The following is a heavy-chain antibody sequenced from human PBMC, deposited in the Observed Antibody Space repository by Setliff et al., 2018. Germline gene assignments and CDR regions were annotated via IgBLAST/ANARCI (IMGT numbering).Heavy chain of an antibody. V-gene: IGHV4-39*07. D-gene: IGHD6-13*01. CDR1: GGSISSSSYY. Sequence: NPSETLSLTCTVSGGSISSSSYYWGWIRQPPGKGLEWIGSIYYSGSTNYNPSLKRRVTISVDTSKNQFSLKLSSVTAADTAVYYCARAPRIAAAGTWSAGYGMDVWGQGTTVTVSS. CDR3: ARAPRIAAAGTWSAGYGMDV. J-gene: IGHJ6*02. CDR2: IYYSGST.